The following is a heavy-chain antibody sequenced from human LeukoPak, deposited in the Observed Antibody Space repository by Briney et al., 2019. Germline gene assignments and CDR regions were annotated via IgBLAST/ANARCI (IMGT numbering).Heavy chain of an antibody. D-gene: IGHD5-12*01. CDR3: AKDRSGYPDAFDI. CDR2: IRYDGSNK. CDR1: GFTFSSYG. V-gene: IGHV3-30*02. J-gene: IGHJ3*02. Sequence: GGSLRLSCAASGFTFSSYGMHWVRQAPGKGLERVAFIRYDGSNKYYADSVKGRFTISRDNSKNTLYLQMNSLRAEDTAVYYCAKDRSGYPDAFDIWGQGQWSPSLQ.